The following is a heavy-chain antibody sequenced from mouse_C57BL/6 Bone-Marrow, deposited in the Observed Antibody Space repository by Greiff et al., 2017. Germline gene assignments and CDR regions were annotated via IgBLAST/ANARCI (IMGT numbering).Heavy chain of an antibody. Sequence: DVHLVESGEGLVKPGGSLKLSCAASGFTFSSYAMSWVRQTPEKRLEWVAYISSGGDYIYYADTVKGRFTISRDNARNTLYLQMSSLKSEDTAMYYCTRQYGNYSWFAYWGQGTLVTVSA. D-gene: IGHD2-1*01. V-gene: IGHV5-9-1*02. J-gene: IGHJ3*01. CDR2: ISSGGDYI. CDR1: GFTFSSYA. CDR3: TRQYGNYSWFAY.